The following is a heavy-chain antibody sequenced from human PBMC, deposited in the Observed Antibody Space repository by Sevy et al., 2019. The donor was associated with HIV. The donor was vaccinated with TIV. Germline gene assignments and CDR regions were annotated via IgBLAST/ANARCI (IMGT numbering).Heavy chain of an antibody. CDR2: ISTSSTYI. V-gene: IGHV3-21*06. CDR3: ARGSCIGGTCHTGHHGMDV. CDR1: GFIFSGYN. Sequence: GGSLRLSCAASGFIFSGYNMHWVRQAPGKGLEWVSSISTSSTYIYQADSVKGRFTISRDNAQNSVYLQMNSLRVEDTALYHCARGSCIGGTCHTGHHGMDVWGQGTTVTVSS. J-gene: IGHJ6*02. D-gene: IGHD2-15*01.